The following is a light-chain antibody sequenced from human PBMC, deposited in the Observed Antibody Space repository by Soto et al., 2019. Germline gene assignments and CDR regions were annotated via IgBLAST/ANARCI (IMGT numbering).Light chain of an antibody. J-gene: IGKJ2*01. CDR2: GAS. CDR3: QQYGDPPYT. Sequence: EVVLTQSPGTLSLSPGERATLSCRASQSVGSSNVAWYQQKSGQSPRLLIYGASSNATGIPDRFTRSGSGTDFTLTASRLESDDFAVYYCQQYGDPPYTFGHGTTLEI. V-gene: IGKV3-20*01. CDR1: QSVGSSN.